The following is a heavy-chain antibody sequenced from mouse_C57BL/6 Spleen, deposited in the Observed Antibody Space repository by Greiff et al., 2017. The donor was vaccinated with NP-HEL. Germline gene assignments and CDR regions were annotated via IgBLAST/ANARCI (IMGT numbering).Heavy chain of an antibody. J-gene: IGHJ4*01. CDR2: IYPGVGDT. V-gene: IGHV1-82*01. CDR3: VRRDYDGDYYAMDY. Sequence: QVQLQQSGPELVKPGASVKISCKASGYAFSSSWMNWVKQRPGKGLEWIGRIYPGVGDTNYNGKFKGKATLPADKSSSTAYMQLSSLTSEDSAVYVCVRRDYDGDYYAMDYWGQGTSVTVSS. CDR1: GYAFSSSW. D-gene: IGHD2-4*01.